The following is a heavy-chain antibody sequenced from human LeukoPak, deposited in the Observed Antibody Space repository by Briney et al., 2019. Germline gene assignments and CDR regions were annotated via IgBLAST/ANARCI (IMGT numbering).Heavy chain of an antibody. CDR2: IKRKGDDGTI. V-gene: IGHV3-15*01. Sequence: GGSLRLSCAASGFTSSNAWMSWVRQAPGRGLEWVGRIKRKGDDGTIDYAAPVKGRLSVSRDDSKNMLYLQMNSLKSEDTAVYYCTAGTGRSDFDYWGQGTLVTVSS. J-gene: IGHJ4*02. CDR3: TAGTGRSDFDY. D-gene: IGHD3/OR15-3a*01. CDR1: GFTSSNAW.